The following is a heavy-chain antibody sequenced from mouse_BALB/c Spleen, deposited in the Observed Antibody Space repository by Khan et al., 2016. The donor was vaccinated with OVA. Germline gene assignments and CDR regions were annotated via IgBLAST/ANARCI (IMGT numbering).Heavy chain of an antibody. Sequence: QVQLQQSGVELVRPGTSVKISCKASGYTFTNYWLGWVKQRPGPGLEWIGDIYPGGGYINYNEKFKGKATLTAGTSSSTAYIQLSSLTSEDSAVYFCTRWATWYFDVWGAGTTVTVSS. CDR2: IYPGGGYI. J-gene: IGHJ1*01. V-gene: IGHV1-63*02. CDR1: GYTFTNYW. CDR3: TRWATWYFDV. D-gene: IGHD3-1*01.